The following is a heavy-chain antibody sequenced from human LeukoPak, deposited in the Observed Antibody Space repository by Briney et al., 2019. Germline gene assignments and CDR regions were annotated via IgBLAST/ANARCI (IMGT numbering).Heavy chain of an antibody. CDR2: ISGSGGST. D-gene: IGHD3-10*01. J-gene: IGHJ4*02. CDR1: GFTFSSYA. Sequence: PGGSLRLSCAASGFTFSSYAMSWVRQAPGKGLEWVSAISGSGGSTYYADSVKGRFTISRDNSKNTLYLQMNSLRAEDTAVYYCAKDHAYLVRGVIINYFDYWGQGTLVTVSS. V-gene: IGHV3-23*01. CDR3: AKDHAYLVRGVIINYFDY.